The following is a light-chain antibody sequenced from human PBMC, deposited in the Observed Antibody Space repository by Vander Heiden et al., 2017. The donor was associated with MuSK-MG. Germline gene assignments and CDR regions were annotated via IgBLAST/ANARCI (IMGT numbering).Light chain of an antibody. CDR3: QQDDSTPIT. CDR1: QSVLYSSNNKNY. Sequence: DIVMTQAPDSLAVSLGERATINCKSSQSVLYSSNNKNYLACYQQKPGQPPKLLIYWASTRESGVPDRFSGSGSGTDFTLTISSLQAEDVAVYYCQQDDSTPITFGQGTRLEIK. J-gene: IGKJ5*01. CDR2: WAS. V-gene: IGKV4-1*01.